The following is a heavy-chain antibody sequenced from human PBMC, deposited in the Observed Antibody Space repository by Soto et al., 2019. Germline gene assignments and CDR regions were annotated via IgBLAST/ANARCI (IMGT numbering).Heavy chain of an antibody. Sequence: ASVKVSCKASGYTFNTDAMNWVRQAPGQRLEWIGWISADTGNTNYRPKFQGSLTMPTDTSASTAYMELRSLRSDDTALYYCARAASSVFDYWGQGTPVTVSS. CDR1: GYTFNTDA. V-gene: IGHV1-3*01. D-gene: IGHD2-15*01. CDR3: ARAASSVFDY. J-gene: IGHJ4*02. CDR2: ISADTGNT.